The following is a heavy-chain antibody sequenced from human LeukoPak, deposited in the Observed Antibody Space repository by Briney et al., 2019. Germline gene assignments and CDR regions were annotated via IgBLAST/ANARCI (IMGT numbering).Heavy chain of an antibody. CDR3: ARKLHDYGGNSLGDAFDI. CDR2: IWYDGSNK. D-gene: IGHD4-23*01. J-gene: IGHJ3*02. Sequence: QPGGSLRLSCAASGFTFSSYGMHWVRQAPGKGLEWVAVIWYDGSNKYYADSVKGRFTISRDNSKNTLYLQMNSLRAEDTAVYYCARKLHDYGGNSLGDAFDIWGQGTMVTVSS. CDR1: GFTFSSYG. V-gene: IGHV3-33*01.